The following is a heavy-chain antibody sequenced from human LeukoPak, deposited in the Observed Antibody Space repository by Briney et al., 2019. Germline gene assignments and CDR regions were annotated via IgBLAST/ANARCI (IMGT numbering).Heavy chain of an antibody. D-gene: IGHD6-19*01. CDR1: GFTFSSYG. Sequence: GGSLRLSCAASGFTFSSYGMHWVRQAPGKGLEWVAFIRYDGSNKYYADSVKGRFTISRDNSKNTLYLQMNSLRAEDTAVYYCGKDTRSGWYELDYWGQGTLVTVSS. CDR2: IRYDGSNK. CDR3: GKDTRSGWYELDY. J-gene: IGHJ4*02. V-gene: IGHV3-30*02.